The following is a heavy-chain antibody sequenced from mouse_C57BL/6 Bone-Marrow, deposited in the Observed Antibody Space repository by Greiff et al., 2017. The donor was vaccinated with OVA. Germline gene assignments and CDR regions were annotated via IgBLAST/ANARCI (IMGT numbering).Heavy chain of an antibody. CDR3: ARPTVVPFYFDY. CDR2: IYPRSGNT. V-gene: IGHV1-81*01. J-gene: IGHJ2*01. CDR1: GYTFTSYG. Sequence: QVQLQQSGAELARPGASVKLSCKASGYTFTSYGISWVKQRTGQGLEWIGEIYPRSGNTYYNEKFKGKATLTADKSSSTAYMELRSLTSEDSAVYVCARPTVVPFYFDYWGQGTTLTVSS. D-gene: IGHD1-1*01.